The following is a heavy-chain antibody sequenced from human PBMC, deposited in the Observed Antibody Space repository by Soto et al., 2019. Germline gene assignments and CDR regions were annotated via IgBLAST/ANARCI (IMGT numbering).Heavy chain of an antibody. Sequence: GGSLRLSCAASGFNFNSYTINWVRQAPGKRLEWLSSISSSGYIFSTDSVRGRFTISRDNAKNSVYLQINSLRAKDTAVYFCERDCSRGSCYPGMDVWGQGTTVTVSS. CDR3: ERDCSRGSCYPGMDV. CDR2: ISSSGYI. J-gene: IGHJ6*02. CDR1: GFNFNSYT. D-gene: IGHD2-15*01. V-gene: IGHV3-21*01.